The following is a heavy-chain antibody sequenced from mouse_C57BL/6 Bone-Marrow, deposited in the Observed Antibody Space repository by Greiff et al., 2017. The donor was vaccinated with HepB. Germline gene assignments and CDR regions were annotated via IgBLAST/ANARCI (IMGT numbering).Heavy chain of an antibody. CDR2: FYPGSGSI. V-gene: IGHV1-62-2*01. CDR1: GYTFTEYT. CDR3: ARHEGRDVAMDY. Sequence: VKLMESGAELVKPGASVQLSCKASGYTFTEYTIHWVTQRSGQGLEWIGWFYPGSGSIKYNEKFKDKATLTADKSSSTVYMELSRLTSEDSAVYFCARHEGRDVAMDYWGQGTSVTVSS. J-gene: IGHJ4*01.